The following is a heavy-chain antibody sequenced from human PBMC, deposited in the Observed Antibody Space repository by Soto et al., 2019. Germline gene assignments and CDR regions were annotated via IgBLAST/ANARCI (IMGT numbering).Heavy chain of an antibody. J-gene: IGHJ3*02. CDR3: ARGGYCSGGSCYRGDAFDI. V-gene: IGHV1-69*13. D-gene: IGHD2-15*01. Sequence: SVKVSCKXSGGTFSSYALSWVRQAPGQGLAWMGGIIPIFGTANYAQKLQGRVTITADEYTSTAYMELSSLRSEDTAVYYCARGGYCSGGSCYRGDAFDIWGQGTMVTVSS. CDR2: IIPIFGTA. CDR1: GGTFSSYA.